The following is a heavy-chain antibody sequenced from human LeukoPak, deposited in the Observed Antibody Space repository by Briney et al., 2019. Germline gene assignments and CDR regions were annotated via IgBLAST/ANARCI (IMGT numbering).Heavy chain of an antibody. D-gene: IGHD2-15*01. V-gene: IGHV3-33*01. J-gene: IGHJ1*01. CDR2: IWYAESST. Sequence: PGGSLRLSCAASGFIFNSYGIHWVRQAPGKGLEWVAVIWYAESSTYYTDSVKGRFTISRDNSKKTVYLQMNSLRVEDTGVYYCARDKRVVVVAATRAFFQHWGQGTLVTVSS. CDR1: GFIFNSYG. CDR3: ARDKRVVVVAATRAFFQH.